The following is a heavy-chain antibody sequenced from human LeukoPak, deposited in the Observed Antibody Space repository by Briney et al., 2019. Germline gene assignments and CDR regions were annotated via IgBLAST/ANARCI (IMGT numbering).Heavy chain of an antibody. J-gene: IGHJ4*02. CDR3: AKYRGPATAIPPVDY. CDR2: LTYDGSDK. Sequence: SGGSLRLSCAASGFTFRNYAMHWVRQAPGKGLEWVATLTYDGSDKDYTDSVKGRFTISRDNSKNTLYLQMNSLRAEDTAVYYCAKYRGPATAIPPVDYWGQGTLVTVSS. D-gene: IGHD2-21*02. V-gene: IGHV3-30-3*02. CDR1: GFTFRNYA.